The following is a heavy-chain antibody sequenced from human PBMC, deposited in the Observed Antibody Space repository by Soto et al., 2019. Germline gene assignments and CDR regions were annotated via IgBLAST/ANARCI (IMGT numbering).Heavy chain of an antibody. Sequence: QVNLVQSGAEVKKPGASVKLSCQASGYSFSNYYMHWVRQAPGQGLEWMGIIKPSDGDAIYAQSFMGRATVSGNKFTRTVYMELKVLSYEATAVHYCGKHRGVTDWKNEALETWGQGTKVTVSS. D-gene: IGHD3-10*01. CDR3: GKHRGVTDWKNEALET. CDR1: GYSFSNYY. J-gene: IGHJ3*01. V-gene: IGHV1-46*03. CDR2: IKPSDGDA.